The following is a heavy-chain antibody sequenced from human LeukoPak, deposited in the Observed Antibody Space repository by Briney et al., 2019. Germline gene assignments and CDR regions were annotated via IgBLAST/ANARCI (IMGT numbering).Heavy chain of an antibody. D-gene: IGHD3/OR15-3a*01. CDR2: ISAYNGNT. V-gene: IGHV1-18*01. CDR3: ARLRFGLNWFDP. J-gene: IGHJ5*02. Sequence: ASVKVSCKASGYTFTSYGISWVRQAPGQGLEWMGWISAYNGNTNYAQKLQGRVTMTTDTSTSTAYMELRGLRSDDTAVYYCARLRFGLNWFDPWGQGTLVTVSS. CDR1: GYTFTSYG.